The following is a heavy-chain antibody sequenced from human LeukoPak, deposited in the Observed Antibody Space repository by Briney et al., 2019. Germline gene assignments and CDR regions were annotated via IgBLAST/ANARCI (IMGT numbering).Heavy chain of an antibody. V-gene: IGHV3-30-3*01. CDR2: ISYDGNNK. J-gene: IGHJ6*01. CDR1: GFTFNCYA. Sequence: GGYLTLYCSASGFTFNCYAMHGLGPAPGKGLEGVAVISYDGNNKYYGDNVKRRFTISRDNPKNTLYLQMNILRAEHTAVYYCARDPRIAAAGRPYCYYYCMDVWGQGTTVTVSS. CDR3: ARDPRIAAAGRPYCYYYCMDV. D-gene: IGHD6-13*01.